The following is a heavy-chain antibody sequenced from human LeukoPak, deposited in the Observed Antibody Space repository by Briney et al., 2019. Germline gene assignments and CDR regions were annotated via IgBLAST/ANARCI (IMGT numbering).Heavy chain of an antibody. CDR1: GFTFDDYG. Sequence: GGSLTLSCAASGFTFDDYGMSWVRQAPGKGLEGGTGISWNGGSTGYAVSVKGRFTISRDNAKNSLYLQMNSLRAEDTALYYFARDEDSSGWSFDYWGQGTLVTVSS. D-gene: IGHD6-19*01. CDR2: ISWNGGST. J-gene: IGHJ4*02. CDR3: ARDEDSSGWSFDY. V-gene: IGHV3-20*04.